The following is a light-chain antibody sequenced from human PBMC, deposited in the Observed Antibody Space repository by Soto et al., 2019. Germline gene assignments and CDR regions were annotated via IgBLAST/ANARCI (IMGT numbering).Light chain of an antibody. V-gene: IGKV3-20*01. CDR3: QHLSA. J-gene: IGKJ1*01. CDR1: QSLSSSH. Sequence: EIVLTQSPGTLSLSPGERASLSFRASQSLSSSHLIWYQQKPGQAPRLLIYDASSRATGIPDRFSGGGSGTDFTLTRSQVGLVECEVYYCQHLSAFGQGTKVEI. CDR2: DAS.